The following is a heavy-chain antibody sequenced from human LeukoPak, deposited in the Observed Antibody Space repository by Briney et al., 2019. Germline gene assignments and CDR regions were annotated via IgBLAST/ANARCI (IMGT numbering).Heavy chain of an antibody. CDR2: IRSKANSYAT. CDR1: GFTFSGSA. D-gene: IGHD6-13*01. J-gene: IGHJ6*03. Sequence: GGSLRLSCAASGFTFSGSAIHSVRQASGKGLEWVGRIRSKANSYATAYAASVKGRFTISRDGSKNTAYLQMNSLKTEDTAVYYCTRTNSSSWVYYYYYYMDVWGKGTTVTVSS. V-gene: IGHV3-73*01. CDR3: TRTNSSSWVYYYYYYMDV.